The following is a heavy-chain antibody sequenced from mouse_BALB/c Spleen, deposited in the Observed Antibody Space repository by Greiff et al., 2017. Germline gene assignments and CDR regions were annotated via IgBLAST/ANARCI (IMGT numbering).Heavy chain of an antibody. CDR3: TRSSYDSAWFAY. CDR1: GYAFSSYW. V-gene: IGHV1-80*01. Sequence: QVQLQQSGAELVRPGSSVKISCKASGYAFSSYWMNWVKQRPGQGLEWIGQIYPGDGDTNYNGKFKGKATLTADKSSSTAYMQLSSLTSEDSAVYYCTRSSYDSAWFAYWGQGTLVTVSA. D-gene: IGHD2-12*01. J-gene: IGHJ3*01. CDR2: IYPGDGDT.